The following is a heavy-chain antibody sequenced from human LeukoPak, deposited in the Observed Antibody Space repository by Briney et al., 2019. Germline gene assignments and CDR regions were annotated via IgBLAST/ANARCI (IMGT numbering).Heavy chain of an antibody. CDR1: GGSMRSYY. J-gene: IGHJ4*02. Sequence: SETLSLTCTVSGGSMRSYYWSWFRQPPGKGLEFIGYVYYSGTANYHPSLESRVTILVDTSKNQFSLNLSSVTAADTAVYYCARTKSGWYYSDYWGQGTLVSVSS. CDR2: VYYSGTA. CDR3: ARTKSGWYYSDY. D-gene: IGHD6-19*01. V-gene: IGHV4-59*08.